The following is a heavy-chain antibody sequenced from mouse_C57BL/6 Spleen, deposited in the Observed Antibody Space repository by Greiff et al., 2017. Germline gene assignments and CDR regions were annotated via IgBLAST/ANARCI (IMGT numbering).Heavy chain of an antibody. CDR1: GFTFSDYG. Sequence: EVKVVESGGGLVKPGGSLKLSCAASGFTFSDYGMHWVRQAPEKGLEWVAYISSGSSTIYYADTVKGRFTISRDNAKNTLFLQMTSLRSEDTAMYYCARPGGRDWYFDVWGTGTTVTVSS. V-gene: IGHV5-17*01. J-gene: IGHJ1*03. CDR2: ISSGSSTI. CDR3: ARPGGRDWYFDV. D-gene: IGHD1-1*01.